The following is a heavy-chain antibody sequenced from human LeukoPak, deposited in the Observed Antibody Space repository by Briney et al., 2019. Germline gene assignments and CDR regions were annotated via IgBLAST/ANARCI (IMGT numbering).Heavy chain of an antibody. CDR3: ARTNLFDY. V-gene: IGHV3-7*03. J-gene: IGHJ4*02. CDR1: GFSLSAFW. Sequence: GGSLRLSCVVSGFSLSAFWMSWVRQAPGKGLECVATIKYDGGEKYYVDSVWGRFTISRDNTKNPLFLQMNSLRAEDTATYYCARTNLFDYWGQGTLVTVSS. CDR2: IKYDGGEK.